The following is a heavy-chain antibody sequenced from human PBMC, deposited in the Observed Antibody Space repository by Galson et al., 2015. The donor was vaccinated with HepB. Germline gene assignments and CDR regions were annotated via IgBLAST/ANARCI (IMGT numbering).Heavy chain of an antibody. Sequence: SVKVSCKASGYTFTGYYMHWVRQAPGQGLEWMGWINPNSGGTNHAQKFQGWVTMTRDTSISTAYMELSRLRSDDTAVYYCARGELELLTADYWGQGTLVTVSS. J-gene: IGHJ4*02. CDR1: GYTFTGYY. CDR3: ARGELELLTADY. D-gene: IGHD1-7*01. CDR2: INPNSGGT. V-gene: IGHV1-2*04.